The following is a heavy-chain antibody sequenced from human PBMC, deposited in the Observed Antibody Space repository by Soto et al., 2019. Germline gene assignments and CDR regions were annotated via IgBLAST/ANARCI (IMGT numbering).Heavy chain of an antibody. D-gene: IGHD6-13*01. CDR2: IRHERGDT. V-gene: IGHV3-64D*06. CDR3: AKSYEQQIRTWRAPHFDG. Sequence: PAGCLRLSCSRAGLAVDNYEMHWGRQPAGRGLEYVAAIRHERGDTAYADSVKVRITISRDNSKDTLYLQMSSLRADDTAIYDCAKSYEQQIRTWRAPHFDGWGQGALVTVSS. J-gene: IGHJ4*02. CDR1: GLAVDNYE.